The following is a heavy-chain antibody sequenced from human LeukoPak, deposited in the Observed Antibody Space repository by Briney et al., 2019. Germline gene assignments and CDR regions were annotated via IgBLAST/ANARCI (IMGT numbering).Heavy chain of an antibody. CDR1: GFTFSNYY. V-gene: IGHV3-11*01. CDR3: ARGSRYDFWSGYHPTVFDY. J-gene: IGHJ4*02. Sequence: PGGSLRLSCAASGFTFSNYYMSWIRQAPGKGLEWVSYISSSGSTIYYADSVKGRFTISRDNAKNSLYLQMNSLRAEDTAVYYCARGSRYDFWSGYHPTVFDYWGQGTLVTVSS. D-gene: IGHD3-3*01. CDR2: ISSSGSTI.